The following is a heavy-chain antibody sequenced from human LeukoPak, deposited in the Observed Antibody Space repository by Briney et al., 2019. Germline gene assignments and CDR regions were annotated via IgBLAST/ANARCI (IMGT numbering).Heavy chain of an antibody. Sequence: PGGSLRLSCAASGFTFSSYGMHWVRQGPGKGLHWVAFIRSDGSNKYYADSVKGRFTISRDNSKNTLFLQMNSLRPDDTALYCCASGGVWRIDDWGQGTLVTVSS. V-gene: IGHV3-30*02. CDR1: GFTFSSYG. CDR2: IRSDGSNK. D-gene: IGHD2-21*01. CDR3: ASGGVWRIDD. J-gene: IGHJ4*02.